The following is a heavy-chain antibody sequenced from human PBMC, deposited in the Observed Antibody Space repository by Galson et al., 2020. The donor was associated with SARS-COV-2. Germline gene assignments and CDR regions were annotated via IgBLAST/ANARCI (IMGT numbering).Heavy chain of an antibody. CDR3: ARLTSTEQLVYYYGMDV. Sequence: SETLSLTCAVSGYSISSGYYWGWIRHPPGKGLEWIRSIYHSGSTYYNPSLKSRVTISVDTSKNQFSLKLSSVTAADTAVYYCARLTSTEQLVYYYGMDVWGQGTTVTVSS. CDR1: GYSISSGYY. CDR2: IYHSGST. V-gene: IGHV4-38-2*01. J-gene: IGHJ6*02. D-gene: IGHD6-13*01.